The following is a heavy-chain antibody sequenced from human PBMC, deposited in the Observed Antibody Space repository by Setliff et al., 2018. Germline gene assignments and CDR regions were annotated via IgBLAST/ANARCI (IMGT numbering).Heavy chain of an antibody. CDR3: ARGRDIVGATGGAFDI. J-gene: IGHJ3*02. D-gene: IGHD1-26*01. CDR2: IIPIFGTA. Sequence: ASVKVSCKASGGTFSSYAISWVRQAPGQGLEWMGGIIPIFGTANYAQKFQGGVTITADESTSTAYMELSSLRSEDTAVYYCARGRDIVGATGGAFDIWGQGTMVTVS. CDR1: GGTFSSYA. V-gene: IGHV1-69*13.